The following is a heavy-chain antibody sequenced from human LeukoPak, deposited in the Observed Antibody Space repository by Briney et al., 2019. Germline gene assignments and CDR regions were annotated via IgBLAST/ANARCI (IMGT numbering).Heavy chain of an antibody. Sequence: AAVRVSFKASGGTFSSYTISWVRPAPGQGLEWMGRIIPILGIANYAQKFQGRVTITAVKSTSTAYMELSSLRSEDTAVYYCARAYGVGAFDIWGQGTMVTVSS. D-gene: IGHD3-10*01. J-gene: IGHJ3*02. CDR2: IIPILGIA. CDR1: GGTFSSYT. CDR3: ARAYGVGAFDI. V-gene: IGHV1-69*02.